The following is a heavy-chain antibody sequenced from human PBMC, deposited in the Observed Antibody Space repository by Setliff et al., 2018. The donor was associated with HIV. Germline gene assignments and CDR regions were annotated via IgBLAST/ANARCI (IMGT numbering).Heavy chain of an antibody. CDR3: ARDIGYCSSTSCYHAFDI. CDR1: GGTFSSYA. J-gene: IGHJ3*02. D-gene: IGHD2-2*01. CDR2: IIPIFGTA. V-gene: IGHV1-69*13. Sequence: ASVKVSCKASGGTFSSYAISWVRQAPGQGLQWMGGIIPIFGTANYAQKFQGRVTITADESTSTAYMKLSSLRSEDTAVYYCARDIGYCSSTSCYHAFDIWGQGTMVTVSS.